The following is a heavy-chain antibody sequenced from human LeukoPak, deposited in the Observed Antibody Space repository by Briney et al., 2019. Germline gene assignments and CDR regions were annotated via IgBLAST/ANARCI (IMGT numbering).Heavy chain of an antibody. J-gene: IGHJ3*02. CDR2: ISYDGSNK. D-gene: IGHD6-13*01. CDR3: ARVKQFSAAGNRGSGDAFDI. Sequence: PGGSLRLSCAASGFTFSSYAMHWVRQAPGKGLEWVAVISYDGSNKYYADSVKGRFTISRDNSKNTLYLQMNSLRAEDTAVYYCARVKQFSAAGNRGSGDAFDIWGQGTMVTVSS. V-gene: IGHV3-30-3*01. CDR1: GFTFSSYA.